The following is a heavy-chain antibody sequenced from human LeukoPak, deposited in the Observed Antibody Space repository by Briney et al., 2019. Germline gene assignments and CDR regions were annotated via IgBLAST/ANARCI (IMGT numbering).Heavy chain of an antibody. CDR1: GFTVSSNY. J-gene: IGHJ4*02. CDR3: ARTSPQWELLVS. Sequence: GGSLRLSCAASGFTVSSNYMSWVRQAPGKGLEWVSVIYSGGSTCYADSVKGRFTISRDNSKNTLYLQMNSLRAGDTAVYYCARTSPQWELLVSWGQGTLVTVSS. V-gene: IGHV3-53*01. CDR2: IYSGGST. D-gene: IGHD1-26*01.